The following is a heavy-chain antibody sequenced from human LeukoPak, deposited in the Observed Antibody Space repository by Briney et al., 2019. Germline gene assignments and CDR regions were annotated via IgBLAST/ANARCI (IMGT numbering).Heavy chain of an antibody. D-gene: IGHD6-19*01. V-gene: IGHV3-21*04. CDR3: AKPRRGWYMYYDMDV. J-gene: IGHJ6*02. Sequence: GGSLRLSCAASGFTFSSYSMNWVRQAPGKGLEWVSSISSSSSYIYYADSVKGRFTISRDNSKNTLYLQMNSLRAEDTAVYYCAKPRRGWYMYYDMDVWGQGTTVTVSS. CDR1: GFTFSSYS. CDR2: ISSSSSYI.